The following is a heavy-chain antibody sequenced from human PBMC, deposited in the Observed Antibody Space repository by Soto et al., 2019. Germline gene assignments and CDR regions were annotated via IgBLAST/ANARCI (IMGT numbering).Heavy chain of an antibody. J-gene: IGHJ3*02. Sequence: QVQLVESGGGVVQPGRSLRLSCAASGFTFSSYAMHWVRQAPGKGLEWVAVISYDGSNKYYADSVKGRFTISRDNSKNTLYLQMNSLRAEDTAVYYCARKGDYVWGSTACDIWGQGTMVTVSS. D-gene: IGHD3-16*01. CDR2: ISYDGSNK. CDR1: GFTFSSYA. CDR3: ARKGDYVWGSTACDI. V-gene: IGHV3-30-3*01.